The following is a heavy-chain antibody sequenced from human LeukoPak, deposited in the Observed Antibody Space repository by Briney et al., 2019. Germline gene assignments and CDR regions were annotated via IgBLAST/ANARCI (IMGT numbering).Heavy chain of an antibody. Sequence: GGSLRLFCAVSGFTFSSYAMSWVRQAPGKGLEWVSAISGSGDYTNYADSVKGRFTISRDNSKNTLYLQLNSLRAEDTAVYYCAKDVGSYSGSYSDYWGQGTLVTVPS. CDR2: ISGSGDYT. V-gene: IGHV3-23*01. J-gene: IGHJ4*02. CDR1: GFTFSSYA. D-gene: IGHD1-26*01. CDR3: AKDVGSYSGSYSDY.